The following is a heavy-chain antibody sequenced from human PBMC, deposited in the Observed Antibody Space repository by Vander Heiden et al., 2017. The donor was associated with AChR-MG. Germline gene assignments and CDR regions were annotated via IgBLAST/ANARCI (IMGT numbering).Heavy chain of an antibody. V-gene: IGHV3-21*01. Sequence: EVQMVESGRGLVKPGRPLRLSCAASGFPFSSYSMNWVRQAPGKGLEWVSSISSSSSYIYYADSVKGRFTISRDNAKNSLYLQMNSLRAEDTAVYYCARPFLEWSPTDAFDIWGQGTMVTVSS. D-gene: IGHD3-3*01. J-gene: IGHJ3*02. CDR3: ARPFLEWSPTDAFDI. CDR2: ISSSSSYI. CDR1: GFPFSSYS.